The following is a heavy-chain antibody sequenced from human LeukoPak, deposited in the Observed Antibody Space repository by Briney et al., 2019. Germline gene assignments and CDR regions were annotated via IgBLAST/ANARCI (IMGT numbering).Heavy chain of an antibody. D-gene: IGHD2-15*01. Sequence: PGGSLRLSCEASGFTFKDYWMTWVRQAPGKGPEWVANINQEGSEIYYVDSVKGRFTISRDNAKSSLYLQMSSLRAEDTAVYYCTNRAGQPENRPWCFDFWGQGSLVTVSS. J-gene: IGHJ4*02. CDR1: GFTFKDYW. CDR2: INQEGSEI. CDR3: TNRAGQPENRPWCFDF. V-gene: IGHV3-7*01.